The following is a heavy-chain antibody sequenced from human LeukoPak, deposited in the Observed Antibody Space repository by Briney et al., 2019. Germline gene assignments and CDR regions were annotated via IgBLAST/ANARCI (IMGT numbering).Heavy chain of an antibody. CDR2: ISSSGSTV. CDR1: ELPVRSYA. J-gene: IGHJ4*02. D-gene: IGHD6-13*01. Sequence: GGPLKLSCAAPELPVRSYAMTWVRQAPGKGRRWVYYISSSGSTVYYADSVKGRFTISRDNAKNSLYLQMNSLRAEDTAVYYCARDGGIAAATMFDYWGQGTLVTVSS. V-gene: IGHV3-48*03. CDR3: ARDGGIAAATMFDY.